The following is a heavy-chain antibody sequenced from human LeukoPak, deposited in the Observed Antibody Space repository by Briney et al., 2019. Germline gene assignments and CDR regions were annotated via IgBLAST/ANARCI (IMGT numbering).Heavy chain of an antibody. Sequence: ASVKVSCKASGYTFTAYYLHWVRQAPGQGLEWMGWISAYNGNTNYAQKLQGRVTMTTDTSTSTAYMELRSLRSDDTAVYYCARDRTIFGVVINYFDYWGQGTLVTVSS. CDR1: GYTFTAYY. D-gene: IGHD3-3*01. V-gene: IGHV1-18*04. J-gene: IGHJ4*02. CDR2: ISAYNGNT. CDR3: ARDRTIFGVVINYFDY.